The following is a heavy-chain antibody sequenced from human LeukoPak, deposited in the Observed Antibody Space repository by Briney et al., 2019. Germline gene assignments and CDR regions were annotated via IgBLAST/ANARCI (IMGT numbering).Heavy chain of an antibody. CDR2: ISSSSSYI. V-gene: IGHV3-21*01. J-gene: IGHJ4*02. D-gene: IGHD2-15*01. CDR3: ARAAMVVAATFLGS. CDR1: GFTFSSYS. Sequence: GGSLRLSCAASGFTFSSYSMNWVRQAPGKGLEWVSSISSSSSYIYYADSVKGRFTISRDNAKNSLYLQMNSLRAEDTAVYYCARAAMVVAATFLGSWGQGTLVTVSS.